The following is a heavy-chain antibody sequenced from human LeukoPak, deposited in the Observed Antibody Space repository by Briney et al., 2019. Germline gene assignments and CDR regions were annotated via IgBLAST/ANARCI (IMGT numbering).Heavy chain of an antibody. V-gene: IGHV4-59*01. D-gene: IGHD4-17*01. CDR1: GGSISSYY. CDR2: IYYSGST. Sequence: SETLSLTCTVSGGSISSYYWSWIRQPPGKGLEWIGYIYYSGSTNYNPSLKSRVTISVETSKNQFSLKLSSVTAADTAVYYCARDSGTTGEVKFDPWGQGTLVTVSS. CDR3: ARDSGTTGEVKFDP. J-gene: IGHJ5*02.